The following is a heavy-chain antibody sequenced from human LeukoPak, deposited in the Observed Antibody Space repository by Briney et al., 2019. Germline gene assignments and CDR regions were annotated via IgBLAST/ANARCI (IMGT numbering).Heavy chain of an antibody. CDR2: INPSGGST. Sequence: GASVKVSCKASGYTFTSYYMHWVRQAPGQGLEWMGIINPSGGSTSCAQKFQGRVTMTGDMSTSTVYMELSSLRSEDTAVYYCARDAVPGYSSSWYYYYYYMDVWGKGTTVTVSS. V-gene: IGHV1-46*01. CDR1: GYTFTSYY. CDR3: ARDAVPGYSSSWYYYYYYMDV. D-gene: IGHD6-13*01. J-gene: IGHJ6*03.